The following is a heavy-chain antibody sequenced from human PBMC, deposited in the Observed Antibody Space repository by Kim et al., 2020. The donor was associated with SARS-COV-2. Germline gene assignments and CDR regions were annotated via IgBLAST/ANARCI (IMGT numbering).Heavy chain of an antibody. Sequence: SETLSLTCAVYGGSFSGYYWSWIRQPPGKGLEWIGEINHSGSTNYNPPLKSRVTISGDTSKNQFSLKLSSVTAADTAVYYCARGFSGYSYYYYYGMDVWGHGTTVTVSS. J-gene: IGHJ6*02. CDR1: GGSFSGYY. CDR2: INHSGST. D-gene: IGHD3-22*01. CDR3: ARGFSGYSYYYYYGMDV. V-gene: IGHV4-34*01.